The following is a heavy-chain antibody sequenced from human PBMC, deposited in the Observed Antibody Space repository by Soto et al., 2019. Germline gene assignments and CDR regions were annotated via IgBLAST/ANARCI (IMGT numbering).Heavy chain of an antibody. CDR3: AHRQGTVTAFLAFDS. Sequence: QITLKESGPTLVKPTQTLTVTCTFSGFSLDTSGEGVGWIRQPPGKALEWLALIYWDDDKRYSPSLKSRLTITKNTSKTQVVLTMTNMGPVDTATYYCAHRQGTVTAFLAFDSWGQGTMVTVSS. J-gene: IGHJ3*02. D-gene: IGHD4-17*01. CDR1: GFSLDTSGEG. V-gene: IGHV2-5*02. CDR2: IYWDDDK.